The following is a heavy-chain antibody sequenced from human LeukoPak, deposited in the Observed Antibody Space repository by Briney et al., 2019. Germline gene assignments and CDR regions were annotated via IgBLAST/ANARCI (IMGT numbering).Heavy chain of an antibody. CDR1: GFTFSHYA. Sequence: GGSLRLSCAPSGFTFSHYAMSWVRQAPGKGLEWVSVISDSGGSTYYADSVKGRFTISSDNSKNTLYLQMNSLRAEDTAIYYCAKSLFYSSLGDAFDIWGQGTMVTVSS. V-gene: IGHV3-23*01. CDR2: ISDSGGST. D-gene: IGHD3-9*01. CDR3: AKSLFYSSLGDAFDI. J-gene: IGHJ3*02.